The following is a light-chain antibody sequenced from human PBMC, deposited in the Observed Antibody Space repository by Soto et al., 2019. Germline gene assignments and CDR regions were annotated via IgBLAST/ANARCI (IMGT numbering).Light chain of an antibody. V-gene: IGKV1-5*03. CDR3: QQYNSYPLT. Sequence: DIQMTQSPSTLSASVGDRVTITCRASQSISSLLAWYQQKAGRAPTLLIYKASSLESGVPSRFSGSESGTEFTLTISSLQPDDFATYHCQQYNSYPLTFGQGTRLEIK. CDR2: KAS. CDR1: QSISSL. J-gene: IGKJ5*01.